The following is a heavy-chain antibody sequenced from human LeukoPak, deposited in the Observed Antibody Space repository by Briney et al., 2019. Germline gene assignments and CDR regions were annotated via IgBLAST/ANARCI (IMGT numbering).Heavy chain of an antibody. CDR3: ARHSGGGSGFFVRFDP. CDR1: GGSVTTSSYY. CDR2: MSHSGSA. J-gene: IGHJ5*02. Sequence: SETLSLTCTVSGGSVTTSSYYWGWIRQPPGKGLEWIGSMSHSGSAFYNPSLKSRVSISVDTSKNQFSLRVTSVTAADTALYYCARHSGGGSGFFVRFDPWGQGTLVTVSS. V-gene: IGHV4-39*01. D-gene: IGHD6-19*01.